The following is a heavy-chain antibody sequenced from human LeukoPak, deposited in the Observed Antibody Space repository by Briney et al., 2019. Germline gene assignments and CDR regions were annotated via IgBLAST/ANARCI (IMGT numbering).Heavy chain of an antibody. V-gene: IGHV3-7*01. J-gene: IGHJ4*02. D-gene: IGHD3-22*01. CDR1: GFTFSSYW. Sequence: PGGSLRLSCAASGFTFSSYWMSWVRQAPGKGLEWVANIKQDGSEKYYVDSVKGRFTISRDNAKNSLYLQMNSLRAEDTAVYYCARDQGGYYYDSSGYGELSYFDYWGQGTLVTVSS. CDR2: IKQDGSEK. CDR3: ARDQGGYYYDSSGYGELSYFDY.